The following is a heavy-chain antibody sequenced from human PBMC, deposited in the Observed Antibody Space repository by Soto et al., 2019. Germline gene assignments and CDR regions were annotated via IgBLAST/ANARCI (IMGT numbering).Heavy chain of an antibody. CDR2: ISGSGGST. Sequence: EVQLLESGGGLVQPGGSLRLSCAASGFTFSSYAMSWVRQAPGKGLEWVSAISGSGGSTYYADSVKGRFTISRDNSKNSVYLQMNSLRAEDTAVYYCANDLGYCSSTSCYGFYWGQGTLVTVSS. J-gene: IGHJ4*02. CDR3: ANDLGYCSSTSCYGFY. D-gene: IGHD2-2*01. V-gene: IGHV3-23*01. CDR1: GFTFSSYA.